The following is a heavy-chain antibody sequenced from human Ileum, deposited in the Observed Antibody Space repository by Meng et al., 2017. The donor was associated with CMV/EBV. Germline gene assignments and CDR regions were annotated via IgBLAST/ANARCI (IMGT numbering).Heavy chain of an antibody. V-gene: IGHV3-21*01. D-gene: IGHD3-10*01. CDR3: ARDMGKYGSGSPPDY. Sequence: GESLKISCAASGFTFSSYSMNWVRQAPGKGLEWVSSISSSSSYIYYADSVKGRFTISRDNAKNSLYLQMNSLRAEDTAVYYCARDMGKYGSGSPPDYWGQGTLVTVSS. J-gene: IGHJ4*02. CDR1: GFTFSSYS. CDR2: ISSSSSYI.